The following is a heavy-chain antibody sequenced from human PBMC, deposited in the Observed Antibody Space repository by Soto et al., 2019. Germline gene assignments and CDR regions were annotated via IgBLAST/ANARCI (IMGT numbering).Heavy chain of an antibody. J-gene: IGHJ4*02. V-gene: IGHV5-10-1*01. Sequence: GESLKISWKGSGYRFTSYWISWVRQMPGKGLEWMGRIDPSDSYTNYSPSFQGHVTISADRSISTAYLQWSSLKASDTAMYYCARSVAGSDYWGQGTLVTVSS. CDR3: ARSVAGSDY. D-gene: IGHD6-19*01. CDR1: GYRFTSYW. CDR2: IDPSDSYT.